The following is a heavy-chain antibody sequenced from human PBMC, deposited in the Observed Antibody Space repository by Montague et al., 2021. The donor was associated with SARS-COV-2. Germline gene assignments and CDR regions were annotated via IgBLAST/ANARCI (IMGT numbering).Heavy chain of an antibody. Sequence: SLRLSCAASGFTFSSYWMSWVRQAPGKELEWVANIKQDGSEKYYVDSVKGRFTISRDNAKNSPYLQMNSLRAEDTAVYYCARDNDDFWSGYYPLDYWGQGTLVTVSS. V-gene: IGHV3-7*01. CDR1: GFTFSSYW. J-gene: IGHJ4*02. CDR2: IKQDGSEK. D-gene: IGHD3-3*01. CDR3: ARDNDDFWSGYYPLDY.